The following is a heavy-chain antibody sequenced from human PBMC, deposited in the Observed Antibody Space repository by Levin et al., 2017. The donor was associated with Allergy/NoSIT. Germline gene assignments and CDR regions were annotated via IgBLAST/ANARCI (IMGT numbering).Heavy chain of an antibody. Sequence: GGSLRLSCAASGFTFSGSIMHWVRQASGKGLEWVGLIRSRGDNYAAAYAAPVRGRFTISRDDSKNTAYLQMNSLKTEDTAVYYCTVPGTLTWNCWGQGTLVTVSS. CDR3: TVPGTLTWNC. D-gene: IGHD1-7*01. V-gene: IGHV3-73*01. J-gene: IGHJ4*02. CDR1: GFTFSGSI. CDR2: IRSRGDNYAA.